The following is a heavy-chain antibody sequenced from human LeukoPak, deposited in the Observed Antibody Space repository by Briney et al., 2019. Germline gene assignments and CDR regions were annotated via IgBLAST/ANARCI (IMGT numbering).Heavy chain of an antibody. V-gene: IGHV1-69-2*01. CDR1: GYTFTDYY. Sequence: AASVKVSCKVSGYTFTDYYMHWVQQAPGKGLEWIGLVDPEDGETIYAEKFQGRVTITADTSTDTAYMELSSLRSEDTAVYYCATGGVYGDYVGYWGQGTLVTVSS. J-gene: IGHJ4*02. CDR3: ATGGVYGDYVGY. D-gene: IGHD4-17*01. CDR2: VDPEDGET.